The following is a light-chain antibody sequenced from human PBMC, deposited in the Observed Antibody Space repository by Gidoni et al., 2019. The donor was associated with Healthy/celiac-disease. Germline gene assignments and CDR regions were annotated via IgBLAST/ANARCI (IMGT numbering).Light chain of an antibody. CDR1: QSVLYSSNNKNY. Sequence: DIVMTQSPDSLAVSLGERATINCKSSQSVLYSSNNKNYLAWYQQKPGQPPKLLIYWAPTRESGVPDRFSGSGSGTDFTLTSSSLQAEDVAVYYCQQYYSTPLTFGPGTKVDIK. J-gene: IGKJ3*01. CDR3: QQYYSTPLT. CDR2: WAP. V-gene: IGKV4-1*01.